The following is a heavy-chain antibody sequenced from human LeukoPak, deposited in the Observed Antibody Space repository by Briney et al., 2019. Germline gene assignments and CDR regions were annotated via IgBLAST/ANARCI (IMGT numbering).Heavy chain of an antibody. CDR1: GFTFSSYD. D-gene: IGHD3-22*01. V-gene: IGHV3-13*01. CDR2: IDTAGDT. J-gene: IGHJ1*01. CDR3: ATYSSLNRREFQY. Sequence: GGSLRLSCAASGFTFSSYDMHWVRQPTGKGLEWVSVIDTAGDTYYAASVKGRFTISRDNAKNSLYLQMNSLRAEDTAVYYCATYSSLNRREFQYWGQGTLLTVSS.